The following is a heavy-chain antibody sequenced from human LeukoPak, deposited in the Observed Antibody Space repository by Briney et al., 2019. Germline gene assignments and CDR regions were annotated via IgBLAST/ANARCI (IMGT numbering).Heavy chain of an antibody. CDR1: GFTFSNTW. Sequence: GGSLRLSCVASGFTFSNTWMNWVRQAPGKGLEWVGHIMTKTAGGATDYAAPVKGRFTISRDDSKNTVYLQMNSLNTEDTAVYYCTTVRSYWGQGTLVTVSS. J-gene: IGHJ4*02. V-gene: IGHV3-15*01. CDR3: TTVRSY. CDR2: IMTKTAGGAT.